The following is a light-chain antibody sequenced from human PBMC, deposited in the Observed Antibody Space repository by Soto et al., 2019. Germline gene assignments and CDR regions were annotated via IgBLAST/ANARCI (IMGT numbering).Light chain of an antibody. Sequence: EIVMTQSPATLSVSPGERATLSCWASQSISSKLAWYQQKPGQAPRLLIYGASTRATGIPVRFSGSGSGTEFTLTITSLQSEDFAVYYCQEYNNWHPITFGGGTKVEIK. CDR1: QSISSK. CDR2: GAS. V-gene: IGKV3-15*01. J-gene: IGKJ4*01. CDR3: QEYNNWHPIT.